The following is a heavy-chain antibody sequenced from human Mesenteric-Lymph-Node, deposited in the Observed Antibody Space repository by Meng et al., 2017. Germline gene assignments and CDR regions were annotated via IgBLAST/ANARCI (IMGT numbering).Heavy chain of an antibody. CDR2: IVVGSGNT. Sequence: SVKVSCKASGFTFTSSAVQWVRQTRGQRLEWIGWIVVGSGNTNYAQKFQERVTITRDMSTSTAYMELSSLRSEDTAVYYCAALLPGTEYYYYGMDVWGQGTMVTVSS. V-gene: IGHV1-58*01. J-gene: IGHJ6*02. CDR3: AALLPGTEYYYYGMDV. D-gene: IGHD2-15*01. CDR1: GFTFTSSA.